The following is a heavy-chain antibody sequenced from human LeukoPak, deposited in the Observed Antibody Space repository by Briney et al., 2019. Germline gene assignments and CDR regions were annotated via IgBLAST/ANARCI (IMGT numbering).Heavy chain of an antibody. Sequence: WGSLTLSCAASGCTFSSYGMHWVRQAPGKGLEWVALINPDGSNKYYADSVKGRFTISRENYKNTLHMEMTGLRAEDTAVYYCARSRAFDYWGQGTLVTVSS. V-gene: IGHV3-30*03. CDR3: ARSRAFDY. CDR2: INPDGSNK. J-gene: IGHJ4*02. D-gene: IGHD2/OR15-2a*01. CDR1: GCTFSSYG.